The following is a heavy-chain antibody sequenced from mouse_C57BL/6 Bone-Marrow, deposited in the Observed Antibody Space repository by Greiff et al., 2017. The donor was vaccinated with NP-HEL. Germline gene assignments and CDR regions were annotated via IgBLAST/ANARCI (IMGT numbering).Heavy chain of an antibody. J-gene: IGHJ4*01. D-gene: IGHD1-1*01. Sequence: VQLKESGPVLVKPGASVKMSCKASGYTFTDYYMNWVKQSPGKSLEWIGVINPYNGGTSYNQKFKGKATLTVDKSSSTAYMELNSLTSEDSAVYYCAREDYYGSSYAMEGWGQGTSVTVSS. CDR1: GYTFTDYY. CDR2: INPYNGGT. CDR3: AREDYYGSSYAMEG. V-gene: IGHV1-19*01.